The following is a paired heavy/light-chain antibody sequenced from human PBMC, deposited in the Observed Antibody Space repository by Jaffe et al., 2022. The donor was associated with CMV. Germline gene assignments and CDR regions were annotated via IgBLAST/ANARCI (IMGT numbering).Light chain of an antibody. CDR1: QSVNNN. Sequence: EIVMTQSPASLSVSPGERATLSCRASQSVNNNLAWYQQKPGQAPRLLVYGASTRATGIPARFSGSGSGTEFTLTISSLQSEDFAVYYCQQYNSWPPGTFGQGTRLEIK. CDR3: QQYNSWPPGT. V-gene: IGKV3D-15*01. J-gene: IGKJ5*01. CDR2: GAS.
Heavy chain of an antibody. J-gene: IGHJ4*02. Sequence: QLQLQESGPGLVKPSETLSLTCTVSGGSISSSSYYWGWIRQPPGKGLEWIGSIYYRGSTYYNPSLKSRVTISVDTSKNQFSLKLSSVTAADTAVYYCASPVFGEPLFVHYWGQGTLVTVSS. CDR3: ASPVFGEPLFVHY. CDR1: GGSISSSSYY. D-gene: IGHD3-10*01. V-gene: IGHV4-39*01. CDR2: IYYRGST.